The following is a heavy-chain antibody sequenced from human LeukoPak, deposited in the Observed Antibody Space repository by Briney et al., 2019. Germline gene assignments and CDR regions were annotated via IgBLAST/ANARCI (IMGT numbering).Heavy chain of an antibody. CDR2: ISSSSSYI. CDR3: ARVGIAVADYYYYGMDV. D-gene: IGHD6-19*01. V-gene: IGHV3-21*01. CDR1: GFTFSGSA. Sequence: GGSLRLSCAASGFTFSGSAMHWVRQAPGKGLEWVSSISSSSSYIYYADSVKGRFTISRDNAKNSLYLQMNSLRAEDTAVYYCARVGIAVADYYYYGMDVWGQGTTVTVSS. J-gene: IGHJ6*02.